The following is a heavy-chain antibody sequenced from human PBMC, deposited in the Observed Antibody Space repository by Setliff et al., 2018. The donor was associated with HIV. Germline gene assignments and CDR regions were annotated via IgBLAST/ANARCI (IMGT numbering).Heavy chain of an antibody. Sequence: SETLSLTCTVSGGSISSYYWTWIRQPPGKGLEWIGYIYYSGSTNYNPSLKSRVTISVDTSKNQFSLKLSSVTAADTAVYYCARRTLITGYDYWGQGTLVTVSS. D-gene: IGHD3-16*01. J-gene: IGHJ4*02. CDR3: ARRTLITGYDY. CDR1: GGSISSYY. CDR2: IYYSGST. V-gene: IGHV4-59*01.